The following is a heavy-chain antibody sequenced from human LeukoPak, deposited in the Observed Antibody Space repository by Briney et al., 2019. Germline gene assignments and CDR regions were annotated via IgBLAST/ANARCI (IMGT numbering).Heavy chain of an antibody. J-gene: IGHJ4*02. V-gene: IGHV4-39*02. CDR1: GGSISSSSYY. D-gene: IGHD1-26*01. Sequence: PSETLSLTCTVSGGSISSSSYYWGWIRQPPGKGLEWIGSIYYSGSTYYNPSLKSRVTISVDTSKNQFSLKLSSVTAADTAVYYCIRDSSGSYWGQGTLVTVSS. CDR2: IYYSGST. CDR3: IRDSSGSY.